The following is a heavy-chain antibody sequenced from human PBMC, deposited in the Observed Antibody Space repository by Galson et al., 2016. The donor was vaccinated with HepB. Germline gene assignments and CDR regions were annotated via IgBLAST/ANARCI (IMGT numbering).Heavy chain of an antibody. CDR1: GFTFSNHG. J-gene: IGHJ4*02. CDR2: ISAGGSTT. Sequence: SLRLSCAASGFTFSNHGMHWVRQAPGKGLEWVSRISAGGSTTRFADSVKGRFTISRDNAKNTVYLYMNSLRAEDTGVYYCARDFDISGDYWGQGTLVTVSS. D-gene: IGHD1-26*01. CDR3: ARDFDISGDY. V-gene: IGHV3-74*01.